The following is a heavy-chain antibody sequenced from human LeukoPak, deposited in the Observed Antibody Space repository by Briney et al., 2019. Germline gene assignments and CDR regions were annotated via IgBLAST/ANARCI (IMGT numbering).Heavy chain of an antibody. J-gene: IGHJ5*02. CDR1: GFTFSSYS. V-gene: IGHV3-21*01. CDR3: ATGVGRFENWFDP. D-gene: IGHD1-26*01. CDR2: INSSSSYM. Sequence: PGETLTLSCAASGFTFSSYSMNWVRQPPGKGLEWVSSINSSSSYMYYADPVNGRFTISRDNAKNTLYLQMNSLRAEDTAVYYCATGVGRFENWFDPWGQGTLVTVSS.